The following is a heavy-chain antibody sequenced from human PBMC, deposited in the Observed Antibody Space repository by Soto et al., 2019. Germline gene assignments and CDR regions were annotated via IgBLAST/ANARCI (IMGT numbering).Heavy chain of an antibody. CDR2: IFTRDSET. V-gene: IGHV5-51*01. CDR3: ARGYFDSGHGYDL. D-gene: IGHD3-10*01. J-gene: IGHJ5*02. Sequence: GESLKISCKGPGHLFNNHWIGWVRQTPGKGLEWMGLIFTRDSETKTSPSFQGHVSFSVDNSINTVYLQWTSLKTTDTGIFFCARGYFDSGHGYDLWGQGTLVTVSS. CDR1: GHLFNNHW.